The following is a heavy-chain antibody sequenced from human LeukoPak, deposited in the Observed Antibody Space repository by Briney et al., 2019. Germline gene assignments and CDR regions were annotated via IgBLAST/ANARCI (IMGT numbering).Heavy chain of an antibody. Sequence: PSETLSLTCIVSGGSITTSSYYWGWIRQPPGKGLEWIGIIYYSGSTYYNPSLKGRVTISVDTSKNQFSLKPSSVTAADTAVYYCARAFRARYFDLWGRGTLVTVSS. CDR3: ARAFRARYFDL. D-gene: IGHD2/OR15-2a*01. J-gene: IGHJ2*01. V-gene: IGHV4-39*01. CDR1: GGSITTSSYY. CDR2: IYYSGST.